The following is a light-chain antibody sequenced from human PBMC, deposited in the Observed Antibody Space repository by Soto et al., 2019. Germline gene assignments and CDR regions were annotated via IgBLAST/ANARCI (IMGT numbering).Light chain of an antibody. Sequence: DIQMTQSPSTLSASVGDRVTITCRASQSISSWLAWYQQKPGKAPKLLIYYAASLESGVPSRFSVSGSGTEFTLTISSLQPDDFATYYCQQYNSYSRWTFGQGTKVEIK. CDR1: QSISSW. CDR3: QQYNSYSRWT. V-gene: IGKV1-5*01. J-gene: IGKJ1*01. CDR2: YAA.